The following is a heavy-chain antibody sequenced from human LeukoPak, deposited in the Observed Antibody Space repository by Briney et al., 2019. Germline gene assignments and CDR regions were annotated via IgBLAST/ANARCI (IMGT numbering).Heavy chain of an antibody. CDR3: ARDGALGPAGYCSSTSCRSGGIDY. CDR2: ISAYNGNT. Sequence: ASVKVSCKASGYTLTSYGISWVRQAPGQGLEWMGWISAYNGNTNYAQKLQGRVTMTTDTSTSTAYMELRSLRSDDTAVYYCARDGALGPAGYCSSTSCRSGGIDYWGQGTLVTVSS. D-gene: IGHD2-2*01. CDR1: GYTLTSYG. J-gene: IGHJ4*02. V-gene: IGHV1-18*04.